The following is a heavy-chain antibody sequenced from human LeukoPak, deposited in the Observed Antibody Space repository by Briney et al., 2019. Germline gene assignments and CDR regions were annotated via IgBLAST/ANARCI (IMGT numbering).Heavy chain of an antibody. J-gene: IGHJ4*02. CDR3: ARDLSPYSSGFIDY. CDR1: GGSISSGAYY. V-gene: IGHV4-30-4*08. D-gene: IGHD6-19*01. Sequence: KTSQTLSLTCTVSGGSISSGAYYWSWIRQPPGKGLEWIGYMYYSGSTYYNPSLKSRVTISVDTSKNQFSLKLSSVTAADTAVYYCARDLSPYSSGFIDYWGQGTLVTVSS. CDR2: MYYSGST.